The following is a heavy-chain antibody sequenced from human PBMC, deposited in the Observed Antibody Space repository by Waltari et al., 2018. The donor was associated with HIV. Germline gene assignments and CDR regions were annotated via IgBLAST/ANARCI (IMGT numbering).Heavy chain of an antibody. CDR1: GFTLDDFA. Sequence: ELQLVESGGGLVQPGRSLRLTCRASGFTLDDFAVTWVHQAPGKGLEWVGFLRNKPYGGTTEFAASVKGRFTISRDESKSIAFLQMNSLKAEDTAVYYCARDRNDGLDVWGQGTTVIVS. D-gene: IGHD1-1*01. CDR2: LRNKPYGGTT. V-gene: IGHV3-49*04. J-gene: IGHJ6*02. CDR3: ARDRNDGLDV.